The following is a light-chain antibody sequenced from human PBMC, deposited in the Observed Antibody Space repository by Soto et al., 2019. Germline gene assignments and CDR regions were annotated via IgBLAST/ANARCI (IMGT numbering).Light chain of an antibody. Sequence: DIQMTQSPSSLSASVGDRVTITCRASQGISTYLNWYQQKPGKPPQLLIYDASSLETGVPSRFSGSGSGSDFTFTISSLQPEDIGTYYCQHYDKVPFFGPGTKVSVK. V-gene: IGKV1-33*01. CDR2: DAS. J-gene: IGKJ3*01. CDR3: QHYDKVPF. CDR1: QGISTY.